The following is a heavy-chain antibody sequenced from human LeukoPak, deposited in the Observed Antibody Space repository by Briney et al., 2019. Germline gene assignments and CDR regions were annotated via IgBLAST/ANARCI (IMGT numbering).Heavy chain of an antibody. CDR3: ARGEYQLLPFDY. CDR1: GGSISRYY. V-gene: IGHV4-59*01. J-gene: IGHJ4*02. CDR2: IYYSGST. D-gene: IGHD2-2*01. Sequence: PSETLSLTCTVSGGSISRYYWGWIRQPPGKGLEWIGYIYYSGSTNYNPSLKSRVTISADTSKNQFSLKLSSVTAADTAVYYCARGEYQLLPFDYWGQGTLVTVSS.